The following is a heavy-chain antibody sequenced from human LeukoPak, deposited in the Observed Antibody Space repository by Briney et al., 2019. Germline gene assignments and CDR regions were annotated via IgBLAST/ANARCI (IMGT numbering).Heavy chain of an antibody. CDR3: AKDVFWSGYYPFDY. CDR2: ISGSGDST. Sequence: GGSLRLSCAASRFTFSSYAMSWVRQAPGKGLEWVSAISGSGDSTYYADSVKGRFTISRDNSKNTLYLQMNSLRAEDTAVYYCAKDVFWSGYYPFDYWGQGTLVTVSS. V-gene: IGHV3-23*01. CDR1: RFTFSSYA. D-gene: IGHD3-3*01. J-gene: IGHJ4*02.